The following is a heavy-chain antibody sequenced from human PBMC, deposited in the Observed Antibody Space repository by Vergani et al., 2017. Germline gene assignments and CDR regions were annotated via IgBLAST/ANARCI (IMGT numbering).Heavy chain of an antibody. D-gene: IGHD2/OR15-2a*01. V-gene: IGHV3-23*04. J-gene: IGHJ4*01. CDR2: ISGSGGST. CDR3: VKEKIDLGSYFFDS. Sequence: VQLVESGGGVVQPGGSLRLSCAASGFTFSSYAMSWVRQAPGKGLEWVSAISGSGGSTYYADSVKGRFTISRDNSKNTVFLQMHSLRAEDTAIYYCVKEKIDLGSYFFDSWGHGILVTVSS. CDR1: GFTFSSYA.